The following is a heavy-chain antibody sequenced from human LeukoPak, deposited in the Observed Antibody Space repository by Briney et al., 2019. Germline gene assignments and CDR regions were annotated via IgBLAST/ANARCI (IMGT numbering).Heavy chain of an antibody. V-gene: IGHV1-69*02. D-gene: IGHD3-3*01. CDR1: GGTFSSYT. Sequence: SVKVSCKAPGGTFSSYTISWVRQAPGQGLEWMGRIIPILGIANYAQKFQGRVTITADKSTSTAYMELSSLRSEDTAVYYCASSGFLEWLSLWGQGTLVTVSS. CDR2: IIPILGIA. J-gene: IGHJ4*02. CDR3: ASSGFLEWLSL.